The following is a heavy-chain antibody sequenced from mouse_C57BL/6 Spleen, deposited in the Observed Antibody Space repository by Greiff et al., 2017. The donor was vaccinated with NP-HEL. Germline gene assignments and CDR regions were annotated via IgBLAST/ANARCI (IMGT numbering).Heavy chain of an antibody. V-gene: IGHV1-52*01. CDR3: ARLRDYGRFGD. D-gene: IGHD2-4*01. CDR2: IDPSDSET. CDR1: GYTFTSYW. J-gene: IGHJ2*01. Sequence: QVQLQQPGAELVRPGSSVKLSCKASGYTFTSYWMHWVKQRPIQGLEWIGNIDPSDSETHYNQKFKDKATLTVDKSSSTAYMQLSSLTSEDSAVYYCARLRDYGRFGDWGQGTTLTVSS.